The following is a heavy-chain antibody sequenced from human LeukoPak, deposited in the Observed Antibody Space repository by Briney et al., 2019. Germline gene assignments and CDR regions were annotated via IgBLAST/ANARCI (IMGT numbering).Heavy chain of an antibody. V-gene: IGHV4-4*02. Sequence: SETLSLTCAVSGGSITTTNWWSWVRQPPGKGLEWIGEVHLNGATNSNPSLESRFSMSIDKSNNHLSLEVTSVTAADTAMYYCTRESGAFSPFGFWGQGTLVTVSS. D-gene: IGHD1-26*01. J-gene: IGHJ4*02. CDR1: GGSITTTNW. CDR2: VHLNGAT. CDR3: TRESGAFSPFGF.